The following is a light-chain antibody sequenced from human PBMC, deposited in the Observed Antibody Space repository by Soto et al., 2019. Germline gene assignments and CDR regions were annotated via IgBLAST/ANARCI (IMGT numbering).Light chain of an antibody. CDR3: QRYGSSPLIT. CDR1: QSVSSSY. J-gene: IGKJ5*01. Sequence: EIVLTQSPGTLSLSPGEGATLSCRASQSVSSSYLAWYQQKPGQAPRLLIYGASTRATGVPGRFSGSGSGTDFTLTISRLEPEDFAVYFCQRYGSSPLITFGQGTRLEIK. CDR2: GAS. V-gene: IGKV3-20*01.